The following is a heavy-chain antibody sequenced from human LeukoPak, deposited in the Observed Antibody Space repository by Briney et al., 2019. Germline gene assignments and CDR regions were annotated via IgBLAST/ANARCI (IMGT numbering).Heavy chain of an antibody. J-gene: IGHJ5*02. D-gene: IGHD3-10*01. CDR2: INPKSGET. CDR3: ARDLHGSGSNWFDP. Sequence: GASVTVSYTPSVYMFTRYYMHWVRQAPGQGREWMGWINPKSGETNYAQKLQGRVTMTRHTSISTAYMELSRLRSDDTAVYYCARDLHGSGSNWFDPWGQGTLVTVSS. V-gene: IGHV1-2*02. CDR1: VYMFTRYY.